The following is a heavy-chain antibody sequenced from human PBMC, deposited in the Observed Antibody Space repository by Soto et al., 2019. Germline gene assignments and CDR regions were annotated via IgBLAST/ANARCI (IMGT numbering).Heavy chain of an antibody. J-gene: IGHJ4*02. CDR2: INTNSGGT. CDR3: AREAAGSPVTTGGCDC. D-gene: IGHD4-17*01. Sequence: ASVKVSCKASGYTFTGYYMHWVRQAPGQGLEWMGWINTNSGGTNYAQKFQGRVTMTRDTSISTAYLELSRLRSDEKAVYSCAREAAGSPVTTGGCDCWGKGNLGTVSS. V-gene: IGHV1-2*02. CDR1: GYTFTGYY.